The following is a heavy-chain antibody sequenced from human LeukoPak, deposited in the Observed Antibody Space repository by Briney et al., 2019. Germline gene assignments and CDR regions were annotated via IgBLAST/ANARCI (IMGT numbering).Heavy chain of an antibody. CDR3: ARHPGSWYYYYYMDV. CDR2: IYHSGST. V-gene: IGHV4-38-2*01. CDR1: GYSISSGYY. D-gene: IGHD6-6*01. J-gene: IGHJ6*03. Sequence: PSETLSLTCAVSGYSISSGYYWGWIRQPAGKGLEWIGSIYHSGSTYYNPSLKSRVTISVDTSKNQFSLKLSSVTAADTAVYYCARHPGSWYYYYYMDVWGKGTTVTVSS.